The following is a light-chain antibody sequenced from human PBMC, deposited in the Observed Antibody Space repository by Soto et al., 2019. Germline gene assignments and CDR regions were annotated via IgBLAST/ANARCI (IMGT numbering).Light chain of an antibody. V-gene: IGKV4-1*01. CDR2: WAS. Sequence: DIVMTQSPDSLAVSLGERATINCKSSQSVLYSSNNKNYLAWYQQKPGQPPKLLIYWASTRESGVPDRFSGSGSETDFTLEISRVEADDVAMYYCMQSLQLPLTFGGGTKVDIK. CDR3: MQSLQLPLT. J-gene: IGKJ4*01. CDR1: QSVLYSSNNKNY.